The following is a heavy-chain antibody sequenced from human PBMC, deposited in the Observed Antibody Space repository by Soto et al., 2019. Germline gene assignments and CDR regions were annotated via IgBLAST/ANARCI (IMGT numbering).Heavy chain of an antibody. CDR1: GASIAVGSYY. J-gene: IGHJ5*02. V-gene: IGHV4-30-4*01. CDR2: IPSRGRP. D-gene: IGHD5-12*01. Sequence: TLSLTCSVSGASIAVGSYYCSWVRQPPGKGLEWIGYIPSRGRPFYNPSLTSRGTISADSSKNQLSLQLTSVTAADTAVYYCVRDQYSGYDFALWGQGNLVTVSS. CDR3: VRDQYSGYDFAL.